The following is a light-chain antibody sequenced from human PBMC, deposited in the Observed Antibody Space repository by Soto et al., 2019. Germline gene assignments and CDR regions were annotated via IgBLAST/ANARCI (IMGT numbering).Light chain of an antibody. Sequence: EIVMTQSPGTLSMSPGERATLSCRASQTVYRNLAWYQHKPGQAPRLLIYRASTRATGIPDRFSGSASGTDFTLTISSLEPEDFAVYYCQQRSNWPLIPFGQGTR. CDR1: QTVYRN. J-gene: IGKJ5*01. CDR2: RAS. V-gene: IGKV3-11*01. CDR3: QQRSNWPLIP.